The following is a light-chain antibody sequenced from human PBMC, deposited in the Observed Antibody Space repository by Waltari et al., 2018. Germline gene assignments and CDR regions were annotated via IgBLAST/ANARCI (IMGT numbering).Light chain of an antibody. V-gene: IGKV3-15*01. J-gene: IGKJ4*01. CDR1: KSVSSN. CDR3: QQYKNWPLT. CDR2: GAS. Sequence: EKGMTQSPATLSVSPGERATRSCRSSKSVSSNFAWYQQNPGQAPRLLIYGASTRATGSSARSSGSGSGTEFTRTISSLQSEDFAVYYCQQYKNWPLTLGGGTTVEIK.